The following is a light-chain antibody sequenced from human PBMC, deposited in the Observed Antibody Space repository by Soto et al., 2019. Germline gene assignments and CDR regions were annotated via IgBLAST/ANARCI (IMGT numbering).Light chain of an antibody. CDR1: QTISTF. J-gene: IGKJ1*01. CDR3: QQSYSSSPWT. CDR2: RAS. Sequence: DIQMTQSPASLSASVGDRVTISCRASQTISTFLNWYQQKPGTAPRLLIYRASSVQSGVPPRFSGSGSGRDFTLTISSLRPEDIATYFCQQSYSSSPWTFGQGTKVDIK. V-gene: IGKV1-39*01.